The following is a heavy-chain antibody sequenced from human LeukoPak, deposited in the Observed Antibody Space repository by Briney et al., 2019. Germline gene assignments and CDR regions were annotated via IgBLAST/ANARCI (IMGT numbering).Heavy chain of an antibody. CDR3: AKLTAGPPVG. CDR1: GFTFSTYT. CDR2: SIGSGGSA. J-gene: IGHJ4*02. V-gene: IGHV3-23*01. Sequence: PGGSLRLSCVASGFTFSTYTTNWIRQAPGKGLEWVSGSIGSGGSAFYADSVKGRFSISRDTSKNTLFLHMNNLRAGDTAVYYCAKLTAGPPVGWGQGTLVTVSS. D-gene: IGHD1-26*01.